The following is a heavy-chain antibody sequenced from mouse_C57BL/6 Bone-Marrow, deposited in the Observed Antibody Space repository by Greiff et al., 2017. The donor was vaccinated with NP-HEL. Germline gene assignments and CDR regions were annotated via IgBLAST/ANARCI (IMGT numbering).Heavy chain of an antibody. D-gene: IGHD2-4*01. J-gene: IGHJ1*03. V-gene: IGHV1-78*01. CDR2: IYPRDGST. CDR1: GYTFTDYT. CDR3: ARRDYDYDEGYFDV. Sequence: VKLQQSDAELVKPGASVKISCKVSGYTFTDYTIHWMKQRPEQGLEWIGYIYPRDGSTKYNEKFKGKATLTAYKSSSTAYMQLNSLTSEDSAVYFCARRDYDYDEGYFDVWGTGTTVTVSS.